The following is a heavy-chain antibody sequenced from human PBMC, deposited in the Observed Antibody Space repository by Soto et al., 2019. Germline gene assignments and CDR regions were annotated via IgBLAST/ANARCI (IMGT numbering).Heavy chain of an antibody. J-gene: IGHJ4*02. D-gene: IGHD5-18*01. CDR2: IYWDDDK. V-gene: IGHV2-5*02. Sequence: QITLKESGPTRVKPTQTLALTCTFSGFSLTTSGVGVAWIRKTPGKALEWLAVIYWDDDKRYSTSLMSRLTNTKDTSKNQVVLTMANMDPVDTGTYFCAHRGYMYGNWDHGYFDYWGQGTLVTVSS. CDR3: AHRGYMYGNWDHGYFDY. CDR1: GFSLTTSGVG.